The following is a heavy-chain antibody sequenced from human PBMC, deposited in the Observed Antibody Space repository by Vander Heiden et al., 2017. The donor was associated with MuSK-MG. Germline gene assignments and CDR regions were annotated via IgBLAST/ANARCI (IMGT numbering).Heavy chain of an antibody. CDR2: CFLDAEG. Sequence: QPTLKEPGPTVAEATQTLTLTCSSSGLSLSNSGVGVGWIRQSPRTPLGRLAACFLDAEGRYSPRLRTRLAASKDASDVRVFMTLTKLGPGDTATYYCVHTHPGGNNNDAFDVWGRGTVVTVSS. J-gene: IGHJ3*01. V-gene: IGHV2-5*02. CDR3: VHTHPGGNNNDAFDV. CDR1: GLSLSNSGVG.